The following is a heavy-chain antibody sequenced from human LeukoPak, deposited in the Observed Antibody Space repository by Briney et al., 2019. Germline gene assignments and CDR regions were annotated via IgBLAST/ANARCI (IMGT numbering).Heavy chain of an antibody. J-gene: IGHJ2*01. Sequence: PGGSLRLSCAASGFTFSSYWMSWVRQAPGKGLEWVANIKQDGSEKYYVDSVKGRFTVSRDNAKNSLYRQMTGLRAEDTAVYYCARDRPRYFDLWGRGTLVTVSS. CDR3: ARDRPRYFDL. CDR1: GFTFSSYW. V-gene: IGHV3-7*01. CDR2: IKQDGSEK.